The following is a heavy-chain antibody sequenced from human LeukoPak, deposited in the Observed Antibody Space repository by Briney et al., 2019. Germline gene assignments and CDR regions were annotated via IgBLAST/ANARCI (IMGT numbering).Heavy chain of an antibody. CDR2: ISSSSSTI. CDR1: GFTFSSYS. D-gene: IGHD3-3*01. J-gene: IGHJ6*03. CDR3: ARLGEDITIFGVVTSNYYYYMDV. Sequence: GSLRLSCAASGFTFSSYSMNWVRQAPGKGLEWVSYISSSSSTIYYADSVKGRFTISRDNAKNSLYLQMNSLRAEDTAVYYCARLGEDITIFGVVTSNYYYYMDVWGKGTTVTVSS. V-gene: IGHV3-48*04.